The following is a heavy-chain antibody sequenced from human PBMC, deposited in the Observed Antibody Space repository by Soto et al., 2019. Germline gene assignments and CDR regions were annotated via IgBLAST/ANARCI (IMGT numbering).Heavy chain of an antibody. CDR2: ISGSGGST. Sequence: EVQLLESGGGLVQPGGCLRLSCAASGFTFSSYAMSWVLQAPGKGLEWVSAISGSGGSTYYADSVKGRFTISRDNSKNTPYLQMNSLRAEDTAVYYCAKGMGPYYYYGMDVWGQGTTVTVSS. CDR3: AKGMGPYYYYGMDV. V-gene: IGHV3-23*01. CDR1: GFTFSSYA. J-gene: IGHJ6*02.